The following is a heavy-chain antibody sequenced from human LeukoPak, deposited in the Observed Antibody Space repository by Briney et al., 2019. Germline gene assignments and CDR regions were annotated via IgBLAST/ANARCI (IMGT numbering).Heavy chain of an antibody. Sequence: SETLSLTCTVSGGSISSYYWSWIRQPPGKGLEWIGYIYYSGSTNYNPSLKSRVTISVDTTKNQFSLKLSSVTAADTAVYYCARASPRSLYYYDSSGTLDYWGQGTLVTVSS. V-gene: IGHV4-59*01. D-gene: IGHD3-22*01. CDR3: ARASPRSLYYYDSSGTLDY. CDR2: IYYSGST. CDR1: GGSISSYY. J-gene: IGHJ4*02.